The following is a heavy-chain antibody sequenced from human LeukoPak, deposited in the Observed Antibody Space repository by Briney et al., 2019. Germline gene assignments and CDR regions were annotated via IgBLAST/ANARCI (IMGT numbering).Heavy chain of an antibody. V-gene: IGHV3-23*01. CDR3: AKDCGWAFDYCGMDV. Sequence: GGSLRLSCAASGFTFSSYAMSWVRQAPGKGLEWVSAISGSGGSTYYADSVKGRFTISRDNSKNTLYLQMNSLRAEGTAVYYCAKDCGWAFDYCGMDVWGQGTTVTVSS. J-gene: IGHJ6*02. CDR2: ISGSGGST. CDR1: GFTFSSYA. D-gene: IGHD6-19*01.